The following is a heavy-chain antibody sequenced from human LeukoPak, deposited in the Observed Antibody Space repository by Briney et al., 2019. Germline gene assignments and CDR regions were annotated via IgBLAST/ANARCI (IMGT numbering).Heavy chain of an antibody. Sequence: PSETLSLTRTVSGGYIGSYFWSWIRQSAGKGLEWIGRIHTSENTDYNPSLKSRVTMSVDMSTSQFSLRLTSVTAADTAVYYCAREGDYGDYSKSFYYMEVGGKGTTVTVSS. V-gene: IGHV4-4*07. CDR2: IHTSENT. CDR3: AREGDYGDYSKSFYYMEV. CDR1: GGYIGSYF. D-gene: IGHD4-17*01. J-gene: IGHJ6*03.